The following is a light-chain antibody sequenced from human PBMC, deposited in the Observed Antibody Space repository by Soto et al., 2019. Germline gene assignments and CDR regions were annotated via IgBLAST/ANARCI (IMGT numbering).Light chain of an antibody. CDR1: SSDVGSYNL. CDR3: CSKSPDF. CDR2: EGS. Sequence: QSVLTQPASVSGSPGQSITISCTGTSSDVGSYNLVSWYQQHPGKAPKLMIYEGSKRPSGVSNRFSGSKSGNTASLTISGLQAEDEADYYCCSKSPDFFGTGTKVTVL. J-gene: IGLJ1*01. V-gene: IGLV2-23*01.